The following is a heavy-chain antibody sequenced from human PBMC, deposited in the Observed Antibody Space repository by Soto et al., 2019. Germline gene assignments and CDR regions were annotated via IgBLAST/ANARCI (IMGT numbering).Heavy chain of an antibody. D-gene: IGHD6-13*01. J-gene: IGHJ4*02. CDR3: ARDFSGIAAAGFDY. CDR2: IIPIFGTA. V-gene: IGHV1-69*13. CDR1: GGTFSSYA. Sequence: SVKVSCKASGGTFSSYAISWVRQAPGQGLEWMGGIIPIFGTANYAQKFQGRVTITADESTSTAYMELSSLRSEDTAVYYCARDFSGIAAAGFDYWGQGTLVTVSS.